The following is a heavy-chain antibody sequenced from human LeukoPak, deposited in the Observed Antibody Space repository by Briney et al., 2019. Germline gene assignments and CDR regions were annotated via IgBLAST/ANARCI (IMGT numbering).Heavy chain of an antibody. CDR2: IYPGESDT. CDR1: GYIFPNYW. D-gene: IGHD3-22*01. CDR3: ASAGDGVDSSGNYRFDY. J-gene: IGHJ4*02. Sequence: GESPKIPCKASGYIFPNYWIAWVRQMPGKGLEWMGIIYPGESDTRYSPSFQGQVTISADKSISTAYLQWSSLKASDTAMYYCASAGDGVDSSGNYRFDYWGQGTLATVSS. V-gene: IGHV5-51*01.